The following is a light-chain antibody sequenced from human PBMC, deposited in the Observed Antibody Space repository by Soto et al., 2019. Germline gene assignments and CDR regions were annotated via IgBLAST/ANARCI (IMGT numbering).Light chain of an antibody. CDR1: SSDVGSYNL. Sequence: QSVLTQPASVSGSPGQSITISCTGTSSDVGSYNLASWYQQHPGKAPKLMIYEGSKRPSGVSNRFSGSKSGNTASLTISGLQAEDEADYYCCSYAGSSTSPWVFGGGTKLTVL. V-gene: IGLV2-23*01. CDR2: EGS. CDR3: CSYAGSSTSPWV. J-gene: IGLJ3*02.